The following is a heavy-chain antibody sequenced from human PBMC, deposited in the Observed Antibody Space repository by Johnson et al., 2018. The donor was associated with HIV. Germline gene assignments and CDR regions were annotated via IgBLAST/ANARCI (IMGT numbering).Heavy chain of an antibody. D-gene: IGHD6-6*01. CDR3: ARDREQLVRYAFDI. V-gene: IGHV3-30*04. J-gene: IGHJ3*02. CDR2: ISYDGSNK. Sequence: LEWVAVISYDGSNKYYADSVKGRFTISRDNSKNTLYLQMNSLRAEDTAVYYCARDREQLVRYAFDIWGQGTMVTVSS.